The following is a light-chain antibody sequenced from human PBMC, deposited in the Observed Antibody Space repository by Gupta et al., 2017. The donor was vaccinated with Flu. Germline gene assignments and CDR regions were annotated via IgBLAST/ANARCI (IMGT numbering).Light chain of an antibody. Sequence: QSALTQPASVSGSPGQSITISCTGTSSDVGGYNYVSWYRQHPGKAPKLMIYEVTKRPSGVSNRFSGSTSGNTASLTISGLQAEDEADYFCGSDTTSSTWVFGGGTKLTVL. CDR1: SSDVGGYNY. J-gene: IGLJ3*02. CDR2: EVT. V-gene: IGLV2-14*01. CDR3: GSDTTSSTWV.